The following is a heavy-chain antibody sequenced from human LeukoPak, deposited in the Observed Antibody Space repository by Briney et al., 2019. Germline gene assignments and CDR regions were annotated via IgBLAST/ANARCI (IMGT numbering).Heavy chain of an antibody. CDR3: ARFRGKEPLDV. D-gene: IGHD3-10*01. CDR1: GYTFTGYY. CDR2: INPNSGGT. Sequence: ASVKVSCKASGYTFTGYYMHWVRQAPGQGLEWVGWINPNSGGTNYAQTFQGRDTMTRDTSISTAYMELSRLTSDDTAMYYCARFRGKEPLDVWGKGTTVTVSS. V-gene: IGHV1-2*02. J-gene: IGHJ6*04.